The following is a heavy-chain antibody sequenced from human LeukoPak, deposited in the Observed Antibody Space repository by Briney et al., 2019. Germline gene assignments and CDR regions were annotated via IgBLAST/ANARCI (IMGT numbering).Heavy chain of an antibody. Sequence: SETLSLTCTVSGGSVSSGSYYWSWIRQPPGKGLEWIGYIYYSGSTYYNPSLKSRVTISVDTSKNQFSLKLSSVTAADTAVYYCARDSIAYFDYWGQGTLVTVSS. CDR2: IYYSGST. CDR3: ARDSIAYFDY. V-gene: IGHV4-61*01. CDR1: GGSVSSGSYY. J-gene: IGHJ4*02.